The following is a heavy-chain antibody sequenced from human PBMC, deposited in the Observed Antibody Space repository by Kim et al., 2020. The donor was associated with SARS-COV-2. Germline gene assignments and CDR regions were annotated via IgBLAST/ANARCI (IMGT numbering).Heavy chain of an antibody. CDR2: IRYDGSNK. CDR1: GFTFSSYG. D-gene: IGHD2-2*02. CDR3: ARELPVVPAAIRFYYGMDV. J-gene: IGHJ6*02. Sequence: GGSLRLSCAASGFTFSSYGMHWVRQAPGKGLEWVAVIRYDGSNKYYADSVKGRFTISRDNSKNTLYLQMNSLRAEDTAVYYCARELPVVPAAIRFYYGMDVWGQGTTVTVSS. V-gene: IGHV3-33*01.